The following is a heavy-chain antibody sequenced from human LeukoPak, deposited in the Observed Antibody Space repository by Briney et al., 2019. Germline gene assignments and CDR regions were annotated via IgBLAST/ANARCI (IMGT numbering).Heavy chain of an antibody. CDR3: ASTILWYFDL. D-gene: IGHD3-3*01. Sequence: PSETLSLTCTVSGGSISSYYWSWIRQPPGKGLEWIGYIYYSGSTYYNPSLKSRATISVDTSKNQFSLKLSSVTAADTAVYYCASTILWYFDLWGRGTLVTVSS. V-gene: IGHV4-59*06. J-gene: IGHJ2*01. CDR1: GGSISSYY. CDR2: IYYSGST.